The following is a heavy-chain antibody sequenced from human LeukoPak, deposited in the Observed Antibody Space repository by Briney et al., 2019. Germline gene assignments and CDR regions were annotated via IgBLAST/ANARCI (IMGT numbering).Heavy chain of an antibody. CDR1: GGSISSYY. J-gene: IGHJ6*04. CDR2: IYYSGST. Sequence: SETLSLTCTVSGGSISSYYWSWIRQPPGKGLEWIGCIYYSGSTNYNPSLKSRVTISVDTSKNQFSLKLSSVTAADTAVYYCARDRGETYCSGGSCYRLGYGMDVWGKGTTVTVSS. CDR3: ARDRGETYCSGGSCYRLGYGMDV. D-gene: IGHD2-15*01. V-gene: IGHV4-59*01.